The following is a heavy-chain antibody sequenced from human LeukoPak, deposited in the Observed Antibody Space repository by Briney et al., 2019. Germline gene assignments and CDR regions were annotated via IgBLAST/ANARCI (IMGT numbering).Heavy chain of an antibody. CDR1: GYTFTSYY. V-gene: IGHV1-46*03. CDR2: INPSGGST. CDR3: ASAPSVPRFDP. D-gene: IGHD2-2*01. J-gene: IGHJ5*02. Sequence: ASVKVSCKASGYTFTSYYMHWVRQAPGQGLEWMGIINPSGGSTSYAQKFQGRVTMTRDTSTSTVYMELSSLRSEDTAVYYCASAPSVPRFDPWGQGTLVTVSS.